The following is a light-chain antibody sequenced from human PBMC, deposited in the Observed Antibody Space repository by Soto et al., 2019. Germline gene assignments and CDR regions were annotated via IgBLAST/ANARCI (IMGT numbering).Light chain of an antibody. CDR2: DAS. J-gene: IGKJ2*01. V-gene: IGKV1-33*01. CDR3: QQNDNLPPT. CDR1: QDISNY. Sequence: DIQMTQSPSSLSASVGDRVTITCQASQDISNYLNWYQQKPGKAPKLLIYDASNLETGVPSRFSGSGSGTDFTFNISSLQPEDIEAYYCQQNDNLPPTFGQGTKLEIK.